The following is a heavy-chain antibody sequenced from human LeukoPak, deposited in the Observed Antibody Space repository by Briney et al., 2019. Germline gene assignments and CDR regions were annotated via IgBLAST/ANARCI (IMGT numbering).Heavy chain of an antibody. D-gene: IGHD3-10*01. J-gene: IGHJ3*02. CDR3: ARVWGVIMDAFDI. CDR1: GGSISSSSYY. Sequence: SETLSLTCTVSGGSISSSSYYWGWIRQPPGKGLEWIGSIYYSGSTYYNPSLKSRVTISVDTSKNQFSLKLTSVTAADTAVYYCARVWGVIMDAFDIWGQGTMVTVSS. V-gene: IGHV4-39*07. CDR2: IYYSGST.